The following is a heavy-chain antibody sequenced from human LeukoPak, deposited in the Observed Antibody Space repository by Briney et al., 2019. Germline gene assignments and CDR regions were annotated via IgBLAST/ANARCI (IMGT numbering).Heavy chain of an antibody. CDR3: TTDSPTMVRGVIITRYFDY. V-gene: IGHV3-15*01. D-gene: IGHD3-10*01. J-gene: IGHJ4*02. CDR2: IKSKTDGGKT. CDR1: GFTFSNAW. Sequence: GGSLRLSCAASGFTFSNAWMSWVRQAPGKGLEWVGRIKSKTDGGKTDYAAPVKGRFTIPRDDSKNTLYLQMNSLKTEDTAVYYCTTDSPTMVRGVIITRYFDYWGQGTLVTVSS.